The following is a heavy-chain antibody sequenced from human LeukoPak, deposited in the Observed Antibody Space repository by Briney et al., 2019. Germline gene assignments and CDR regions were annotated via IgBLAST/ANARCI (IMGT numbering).Heavy chain of an antibody. V-gene: IGHV1-2*02. CDR2: INPNSGYT. J-gene: IGHJ4*02. D-gene: IGHD2-15*01. CDR1: GYSFTGYY. CDR3: AREEANTRIHFGY. Sequence: ASVEVSCKASGYSFTGYYIHWVRQAPGQGLEWMGCINPNSGYTNYAQKFQDRVTVTRDTSISPAYMELSRLRSDDTAVYYCAREEANTRIHFGYWGQGTLVTVSS.